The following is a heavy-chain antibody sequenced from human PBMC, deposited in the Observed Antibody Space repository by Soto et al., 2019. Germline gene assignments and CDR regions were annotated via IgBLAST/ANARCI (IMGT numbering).Heavy chain of an antibody. D-gene: IGHD2-8*01. CDR1: GYSFTDYH. J-gene: IGHJ6*02. Sequence: ASVKVSCKASGYSFTDYHIHWVRQAPGQGLEWLGRINPKSGGTSTAQKFQDWVTMTTDTSISTSSMELTMLTSYDTAIYYCAKGDSTYCSTGVCSFFYIHDLDFWGQGTTVTVSS. CDR2: INPKSGGT. V-gene: IGHV1-2*04. CDR3: AKGDSTYCSTGVCSFFYIHDLDF.